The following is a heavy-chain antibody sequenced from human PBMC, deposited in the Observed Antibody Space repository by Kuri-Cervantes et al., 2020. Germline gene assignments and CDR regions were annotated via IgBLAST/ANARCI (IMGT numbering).Heavy chain of an antibody. CDR2: ISSNGGST. CDR1: GFTFSSYA. D-gene: IGHD6-6*01. Sequence: LSLTCAASGFTFSSYAMHWVRQAPGKGPEYVSAISSNGGSTYYANSVKGRFTISRDNSKNKLYLQMNSLSAEDPAVYYCARDRREGSSSYRYYYCYYGMDDWGQGTTVTVSS. J-gene: IGHJ6*02. CDR3: ARDRREGSSSYRYYYCYYGMDD. V-gene: IGHV3-64*01.